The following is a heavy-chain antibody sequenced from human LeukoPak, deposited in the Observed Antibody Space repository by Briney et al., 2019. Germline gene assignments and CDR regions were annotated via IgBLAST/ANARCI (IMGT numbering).Heavy chain of an antibody. D-gene: IGHD3-3*01. CDR3: ARDVRDFWSGYIRPGTFDP. V-gene: IGHV1-18*01. Sequence: ASVKVSCKASGYTFTSYGISWVRQAPGQGLEWMGWISAYNGNTNYAQKLQGRVTMTTDTSTSTAYMELRSLRSDDTAVYYFARDVRDFWSGYIRPGTFDPWGQGTLVTVSS. CDR2: ISAYNGNT. CDR1: GYTFTSYG. J-gene: IGHJ5*02.